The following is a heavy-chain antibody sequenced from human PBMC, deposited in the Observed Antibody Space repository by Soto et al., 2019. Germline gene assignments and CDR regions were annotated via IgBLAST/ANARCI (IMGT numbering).Heavy chain of an antibody. CDR1: GGTFSSYA. D-gene: IGHD6-6*01. CDR2: IIPIFGTA. CDR3: ARGGSSSGGADY. Sequence: QVQLVQSGAEVKKPGSSVKVSCKASGGTFSSYAISWVRQAPGQGLEWMGGIIPIFGTANYAQKFQGRVTITADESTSRAYMEVSRLRSEDTAVYYWARGGSSSGGADYWGQGTLVTVSS. V-gene: IGHV1-69*01. J-gene: IGHJ4*02.